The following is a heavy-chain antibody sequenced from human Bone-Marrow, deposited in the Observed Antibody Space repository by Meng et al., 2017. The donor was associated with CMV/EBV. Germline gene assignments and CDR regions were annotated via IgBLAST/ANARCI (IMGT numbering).Heavy chain of an antibody. CDR2: IRYDGSDE. CDR3: AKARAVGWVSSGWYFGWFDS. V-gene: IGHV3-30*02. Sequence: SCAASGFIFSSFDMHWVRQSPDKGLEWVAFIRYDGSDEYYVDSLKGRFTISRDNSKDSLYLSMNSLRPDDTAIYYCAKARAVGWVSSGWYFGWFDSWGQGTLVTVSS. J-gene: IGHJ5*01. CDR1: GFIFSSFD. D-gene: IGHD6-19*01.